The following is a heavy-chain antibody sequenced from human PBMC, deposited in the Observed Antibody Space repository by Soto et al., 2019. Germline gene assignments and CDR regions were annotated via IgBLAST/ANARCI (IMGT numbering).Heavy chain of an antibody. CDR3: ARGYGSSPNMELRFGMDV. D-gene: IGHD5-18*01. CDR1: GYILTGYS. Sequence: QVYLVQSGAEVRRPGASVKVSCTAFGYILTGYSLHWVRQAPGQGLEWMGWIDPNSGATNSAERFHGRVSMPRDPSISAAYLELSSLRSDDTAVYYCARGYGSSPNMELRFGMDVWGQGTTISVSS. J-gene: IGHJ6*02. CDR2: IDPNSGAT. V-gene: IGHV1-2*02.